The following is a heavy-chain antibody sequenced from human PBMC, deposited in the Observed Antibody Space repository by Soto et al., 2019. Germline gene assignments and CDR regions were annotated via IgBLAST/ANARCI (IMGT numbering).Heavy chain of an antibody. CDR2: IYYIRST. V-gene: IGHV4-39*01. CDR3: ARHLITVNGVCYRVDP. Sequence: QLQLQESGPGLVKPSETLSLTCTVSGGSISSSSYYWGWIRQPPGKGLEWIGRIYYIRSTYYNPSLKTRVTISVDASKIPFSLKLSSVTAADPAVYYCARHLITVNGVCYRVDPWGQGTLVTVSS. J-gene: IGHJ5*02. D-gene: IGHD2-8*01. CDR1: GGSISSSSYY.